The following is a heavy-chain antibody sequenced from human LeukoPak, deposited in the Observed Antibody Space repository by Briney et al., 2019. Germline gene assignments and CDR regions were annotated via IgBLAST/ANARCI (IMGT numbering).Heavy chain of an antibody. CDR3: ARDKRGWLRLKLYYYYGMDV. V-gene: IGHV1-2*02. D-gene: IGHD5-12*01. CDR1: GYTFTGYY. CDR2: INPNSGGT. Sequence: ASVKVSCKASGYTFTGYYIHWVRQARGQGLEWMGWINPNSGGTNYAQKFQGRVTMTRDTSISTAYMELSRLRSDDKAVYYCARDKRGWLRLKLYYYYGMDVWGQGTTVTVSS. J-gene: IGHJ6*02.